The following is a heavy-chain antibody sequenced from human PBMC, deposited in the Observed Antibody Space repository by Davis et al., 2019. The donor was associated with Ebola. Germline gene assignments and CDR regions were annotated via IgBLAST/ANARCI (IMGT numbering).Heavy chain of an antibody. CDR2: VIPVFGTT. Sequence: ASVKVSCKASGGTFSSYTITWVRQAPGQGLEWMGWVIPVFGTTNYAQKLQGRVTMTTDTSTSTAYMELRSLRSDDTAVYYCARYHFQYQLLMTEFDPWGQGTLVTVSS. D-gene: IGHD2-2*01. J-gene: IGHJ5*02. CDR3: ARYHFQYQLLMTEFDP. CDR1: GGTFSSYT. V-gene: IGHV1-18*01.